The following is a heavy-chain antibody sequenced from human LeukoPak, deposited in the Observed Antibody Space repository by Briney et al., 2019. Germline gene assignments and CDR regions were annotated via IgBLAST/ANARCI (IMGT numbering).Heavy chain of an antibody. D-gene: IGHD3-9*01. J-gene: IGHJ4*02. CDR3: TRGIAYYDILTGYLPYYYFDY. V-gene: IGHV4-34*01. Sequence: SETLSLTCAVYGGSFSGYYWSWIRQPPGKGLEWIGEINHSGSTNYNPSLKSRVTISVDTSENQFSLKLSSVTAADTAVYYCTRGIAYYDILTGYLPYYYFDYWGQGTLVTVSS. CDR2: INHSGST. CDR1: GGSFSGYY.